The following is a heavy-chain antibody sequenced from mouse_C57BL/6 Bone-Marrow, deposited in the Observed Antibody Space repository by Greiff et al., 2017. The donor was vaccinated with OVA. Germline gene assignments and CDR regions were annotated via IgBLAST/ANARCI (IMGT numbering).Heavy chain of an antibody. CDR3: ARRGDYYSNYGFAY. J-gene: IGHJ3*01. D-gene: IGHD2-5*01. CDR1: GFTFSDYG. V-gene: IGHV5-15*01. CDR2: ISNLAYSI. Sequence: EVKLVESGGGLVQPGGSLKLSCAASGFTFSDYGMAWVRQAPRKGPEWVAFISNLAYSIYYADTVTGRFTISRENAKNTLYLEMSSLRPEDTAMYYCARRGDYYSNYGFAYWGQGTLVTVSA.